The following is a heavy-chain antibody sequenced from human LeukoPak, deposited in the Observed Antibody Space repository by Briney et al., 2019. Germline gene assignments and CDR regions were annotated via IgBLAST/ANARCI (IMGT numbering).Heavy chain of an antibody. J-gene: IGHJ6*02. CDR1: GFTFSSYW. CDR2: IKQDGSEK. V-gene: IGHV3-7*01. CDR3: ARAGTDWLFSHYYYYGMDV. Sequence: GGSLRLSCAASGFTFSSYWMSWVRQAPGKGLEWVANIKQDGSEKYYVDSVKGRFTISRDNAKNSLYLQMNSLRAEDTAVYYCARAGTDWLFSHYYYYGMDVWGQGTTVTVSS. D-gene: IGHD3-9*01.